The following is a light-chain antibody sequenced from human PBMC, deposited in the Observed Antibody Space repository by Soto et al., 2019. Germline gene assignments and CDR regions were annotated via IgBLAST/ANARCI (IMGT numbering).Light chain of an antibody. J-gene: IGKJ1*01. CDR1: QSVSSSY. CDR3: QQYGSSLWT. Sequence: EIVLTQSPGTLSLSPGERATLSCRASQSVSSSYLAWYQQKPGQAPRLLIYGASSRATGIPDRFSGSGSGTDFTLTISRLEPEDFAVYYCQQYGSSLWTFCQGNNVEIK. CDR2: GAS. V-gene: IGKV3-20*01.